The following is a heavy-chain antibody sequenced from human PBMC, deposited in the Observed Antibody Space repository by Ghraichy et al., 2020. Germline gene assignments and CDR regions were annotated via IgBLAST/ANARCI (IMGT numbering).Heavy chain of an antibody. Sequence: GGSLRLSCAASGFTFDDYAMHWVRQAPGKGLEWVSGISWNSGSIGYADSVKGRFTISRDNAKNSLYLQMNSLRAEDTALYYCAKAPPGGFGNGFDYWGQGTLVTVSS. CDR3: AKAPPGGFGNGFDY. CDR2: ISWNSGSI. D-gene: IGHD3-3*01. J-gene: IGHJ4*02. CDR1: GFTFDDYA. V-gene: IGHV3-9*01.